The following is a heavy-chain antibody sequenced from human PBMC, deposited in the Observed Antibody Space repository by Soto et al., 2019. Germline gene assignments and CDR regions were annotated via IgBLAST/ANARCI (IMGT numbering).Heavy chain of an antibody. CDR2: ISPIFGTA. CDR1: GGTFSSYA. Sequence: QVQLVQSGAEVKKPGSSVKVSCKASGGTFSSYAISWVRQAPGQGLEWMGGISPIFGTANYAQKFQGRGTVSAAASTSTAYMVLGSLRSEDTAVYYCARIHHPASSSWYFPQYAMDVWGDGATVTVSS. J-gene: IGHJ6*04. D-gene: IGHD6-13*01. CDR3: ARIHHPASSSWYFPQYAMDV. V-gene: IGHV1-69*12.